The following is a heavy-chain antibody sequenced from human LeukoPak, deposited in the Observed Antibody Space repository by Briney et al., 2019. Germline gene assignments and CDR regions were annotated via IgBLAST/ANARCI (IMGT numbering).Heavy chain of an antibody. J-gene: IGHJ4*02. V-gene: IGHV1-18*04. CDR2: ISAYNGNT. D-gene: IGHD2-2*01. Sequence: ASVKVSCKASGYTFTSYGISWVRQAPGQELEWMGWISAYNGNTNYAQKLQGRVTMTTDTSTSTAYMELRSLRSDDTAVYYCARDYCSSTSCYLDGRQRFDYWGQGTLVTVSS. CDR1: GYTFTSYG. CDR3: ARDYCSSTSCYLDGRQRFDY.